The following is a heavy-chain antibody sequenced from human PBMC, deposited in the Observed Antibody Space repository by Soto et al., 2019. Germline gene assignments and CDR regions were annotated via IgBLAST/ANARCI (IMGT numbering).Heavy chain of an antibody. V-gene: IGHV3-7*01. Sequence: EVQLVESGGGLVQPGGSLRLSCAASGFTFSNYWMRCVRQTPGKGLEWVANINEDGTEIYYVDSVKGRFTISRDNAKNSLYLQMNSLRGEDTAVYYCARGVYYFDYWGQGTLVTVSS. CDR3: ARGVYYFDY. CDR1: GFTFSNYW. D-gene: IGHD3-3*01. CDR2: INEDGTEI. J-gene: IGHJ4*02.